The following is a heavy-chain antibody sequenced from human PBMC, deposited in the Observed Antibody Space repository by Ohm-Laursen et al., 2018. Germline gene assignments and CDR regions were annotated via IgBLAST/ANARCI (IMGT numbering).Heavy chain of an antibody. Sequence: TLSLTCTVSGGSISGYYWSWIRQPAGKGLEWIGRFYTPGNTNYSPSLKSRITISVDTSKNHFPQKVSCVTAADTAVYYCARLRNYYDSSGYYPDYWGQGTLVTVSS. D-gene: IGHD3-22*01. CDR3: ARLRNYYDSSGYYPDY. CDR1: GGSISGYY. CDR2: FYTPGNT. J-gene: IGHJ4*02. V-gene: IGHV4-4*07.